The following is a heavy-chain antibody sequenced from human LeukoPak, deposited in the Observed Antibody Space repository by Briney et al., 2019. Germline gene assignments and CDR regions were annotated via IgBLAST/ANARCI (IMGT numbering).Heavy chain of an antibody. J-gene: IGHJ3*02. CDR1: GFTFSSYS. CDR3: GKYAGSRRGSDAFDI. V-gene: IGHV3-23*01. CDR2: ISGSGGST. D-gene: IGHD1-26*01. Sequence: GGSLRLSCAASGFTFSSYSMNWVRQAPGKGLEWVSAISGSGGSTYYADSVKGRFTISRDNSKNTLYLQMNSLRAEDTAVYYCGKYAGSRRGSDAFDIWGQGTMVTVSS.